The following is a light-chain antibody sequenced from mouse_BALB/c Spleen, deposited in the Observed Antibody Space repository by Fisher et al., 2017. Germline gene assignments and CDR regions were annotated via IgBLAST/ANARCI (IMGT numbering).Light chain of an antibody. CDR1: SSVSY. CDR3: QQFTSSPSIT. J-gene: IGKJ2*01. V-gene: IGKV4-55*01. Sequence: IVLTQSPAIMSASPGEKVTMTCSASSSVSYMYWYQQKPGSSPRLLIYDTSNLASGVPGRFSGSGSGNSYSLTISSMEGEDAATYYCQQFTSSPSITFGGGTKLEIK. CDR2: DTS.